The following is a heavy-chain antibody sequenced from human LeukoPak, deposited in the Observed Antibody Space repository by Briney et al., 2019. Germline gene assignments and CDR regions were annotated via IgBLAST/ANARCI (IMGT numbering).Heavy chain of an antibody. Sequence: GGSLRLSCAASGFTFSSHWMHWVRQAPGKGLVWVSRINSDGSSISYADSVKGRFTISRDNAKNTLYLQMNSLRAEDTAVYYCARAGPLRYYYDSSGYYWLDYWGQGTLVTVSS. V-gene: IGHV3-74*01. CDR1: GFTFSSHW. CDR3: ARAGPLRYYYDSSGYYWLDY. D-gene: IGHD3-22*01. CDR2: INSDGSSI. J-gene: IGHJ4*02.